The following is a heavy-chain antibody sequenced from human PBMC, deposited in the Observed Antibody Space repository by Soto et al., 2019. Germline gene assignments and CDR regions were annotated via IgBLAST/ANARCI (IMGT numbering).Heavy chain of an antibody. V-gene: IGHV3-23*01. Sequence: PGGSLRLSCAASGFTFSSYAMSWVRQAPGEGLEWVSAISGSGGSTYYADSVKGRFTISRDNSKNTLYVQMNSLRAEDTAVYYCAKTPYSSSWYYFDYWGQGTPVTVSS. CDR1: GFTFSSYA. D-gene: IGHD6-13*01. CDR2: ISGSGGST. J-gene: IGHJ4*02. CDR3: AKTPYSSSWYYFDY.